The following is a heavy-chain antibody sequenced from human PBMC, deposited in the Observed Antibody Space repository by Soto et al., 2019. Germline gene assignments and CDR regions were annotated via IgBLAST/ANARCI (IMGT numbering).Heavy chain of an antibody. V-gene: IGHV4-34*01. CDR3: ARASATMVRGARPYYYYYYYMDV. CDR1: GGSFSGYY. D-gene: IGHD3-10*01. J-gene: IGHJ6*03. CDR2: INHSGST. Sequence: SETLSLRCAGYGGSFSGYYWSWIRQPPGKGLEWIGEINHSGSTNYNPSLKSRVTISVDTSKNQFSLKLSSVTAADTAVYYCARASATMVRGARPYYYYYYYMDVWGKGTTVT.